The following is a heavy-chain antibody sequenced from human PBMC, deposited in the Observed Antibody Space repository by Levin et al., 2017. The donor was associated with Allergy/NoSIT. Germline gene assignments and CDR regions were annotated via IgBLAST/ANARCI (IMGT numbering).Heavy chain of an antibody. CDR3: AREGHKGGGRFLEWLRSFDY. V-gene: IGHV3-30-3*01. J-gene: IGHJ4*02. D-gene: IGHD3-3*01. CDR1: GFTFSSYA. CDR2: ISYDGSNK. Sequence: GGSLRLSCAASGFTFSSYAMHWVRQAPGKGLEWVAVISYDGSNKYYADSVKGRFTISRDNSKNTLYLQMNSLRAEDTAVYYCAREGHKGGGRFLEWLRSFDYWGQGTLVTVSS.